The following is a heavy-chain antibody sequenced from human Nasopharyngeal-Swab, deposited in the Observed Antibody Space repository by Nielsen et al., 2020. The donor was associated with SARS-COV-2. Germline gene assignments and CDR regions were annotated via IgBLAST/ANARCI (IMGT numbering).Heavy chain of an antibody. D-gene: IGHD3-10*01. CDR3: VRGSSAGWYFDL. V-gene: IGHV3-74*03. Sequence: WIRQPPGKGPEWVSRINTDGSDTTYADFVKGRFSIYRDIAKNTLFLQMNSLRAEDTAVYYCVRGSSAGWYFDLWGRGTLVTVSS. J-gene: IGHJ2*01. CDR2: INTDGSDT.